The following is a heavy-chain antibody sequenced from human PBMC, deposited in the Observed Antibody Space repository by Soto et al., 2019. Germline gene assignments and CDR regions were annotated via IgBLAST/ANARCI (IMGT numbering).Heavy chain of an antibody. Sequence: EVQLVESGGGLVQPGGSLELSCVAAGYSLSGSSIHWVRQASGKGLEWLGRIRAKANNYATSYAASVNGRFTIFRDDSKNTAYLQMNSLKIEDTAVYYCTTKDYWGRGSLVTVSS. V-gene: IGHV3-73*02. CDR3: TTKDY. CDR2: IRAKANNYAT. J-gene: IGHJ4*02. CDR1: GYSLSGSS.